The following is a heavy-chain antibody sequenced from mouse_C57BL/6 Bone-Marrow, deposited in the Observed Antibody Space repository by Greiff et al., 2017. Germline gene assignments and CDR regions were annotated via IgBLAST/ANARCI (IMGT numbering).Heavy chain of an antibody. J-gene: IGHJ1*03. CDR1: GYTFTGYW. D-gene: IGHD2-5*01. CDR2: IYPGSGST. Sequence: QVQLQQPGAELVKPGASVKMSCKASGYTFTGYWITWVKQRPGQGLEWIGDIYPGSGSTNYNEKFKGKATLTVDTSSSTAYMQLSSLPSEDSAVYYCARPYYSNSWYFDVWCTGTTVTVSS. V-gene: IGHV1-55*01. CDR3: ARPYYSNSWYFDV.